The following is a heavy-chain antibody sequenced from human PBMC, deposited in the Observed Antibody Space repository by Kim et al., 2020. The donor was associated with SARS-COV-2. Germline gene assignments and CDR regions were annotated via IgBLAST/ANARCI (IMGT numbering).Heavy chain of an antibody. J-gene: IGHJ5*02. CDR3: ARVWDQYYDILTGYYDNWFDP. CDR1: GFTFSDYY. Sequence: GGSLRLSCAASGFTFSDYYMSWIRQAPGKGLEWVSYISSSGSTIYYADSVKGRFTISRDNAKNSLYLQMNSLRAEDTAVYYCARVWDQYYDILTGYYDNWFDPWGQGTLVTVSS. D-gene: IGHD3-9*01. V-gene: IGHV3-11*01. CDR2: ISSSGSTI.